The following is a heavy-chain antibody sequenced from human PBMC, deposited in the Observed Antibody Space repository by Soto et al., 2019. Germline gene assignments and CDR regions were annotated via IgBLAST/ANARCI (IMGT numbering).Heavy chain of an antibody. Sequence: QVQLVQSGAEVKKPGASVKVSCKASGYTFTGYYMHWVRQAPGQGLEWMGWINPNSGGTNYAQKFQGWVTMTRDTSISTAYMELSRLRSDDTAVYYCAREKLDYDILTGYYNVSYYGMDVWGQGTTVTVSS. CDR1: GYTFTGYY. CDR3: AREKLDYDILTGYYNVSYYGMDV. J-gene: IGHJ6*02. D-gene: IGHD3-9*01. V-gene: IGHV1-2*04. CDR2: INPNSGGT.